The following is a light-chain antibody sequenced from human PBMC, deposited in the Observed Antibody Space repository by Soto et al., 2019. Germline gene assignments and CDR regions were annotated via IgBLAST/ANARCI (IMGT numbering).Light chain of an antibody. V-gene: IGLV6-57*03. Sequence: NFMLTQPHSVSESPGKTVTISCTRSSGSIASNYVQWYQQRPGSAPTTVIYEDNQRPSGVPARFSGSIDSSSNSASLTISGLKTEDEADYYCQSYDSSSHVVFGGGTKLTVL. J-gene: IGLJ2*01. CDR2: EDN. CDR3: QSYDSSSHVV. CDR1: SGSIASNY.